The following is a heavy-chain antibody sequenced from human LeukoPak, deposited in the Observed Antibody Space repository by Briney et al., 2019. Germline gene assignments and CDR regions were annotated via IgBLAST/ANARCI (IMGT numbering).Heavy chain of an antibody. CDR1: GGSISSSTYY. CDR2: IKQDGSEK. D-gene: IGHD1-26*01. CDR3: ARDPYSGSYGAYYYYYVDV. J-gene: IGHJ6*03. Sequence: PSETLSLTCTVSGGSISSSTYYWGWIRQPPGKGLEWVANIKQDGSEKYYVDSVKGRFTISRDNAKNSLYLQMNGLRAEDTAVYYCARDPYSGSYGAYYYYYVDVWGKGTTVTISS. V-gene: IGHV3-7*01.